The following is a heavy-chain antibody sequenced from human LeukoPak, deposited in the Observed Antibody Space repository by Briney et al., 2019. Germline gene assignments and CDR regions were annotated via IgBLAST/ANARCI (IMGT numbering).Heavy chain of an antibody. Sequence: GRSLRLSCVASGFTFNSYAVHWVRQVPGKGLEWVAVISYDGSINFYAASVKGRFTISRDNSKNTLYLQMNSLRAEDTALYFCARDRRYGGGGSCYFDYFFDYWGQGTLVTVSS. CDR1: GFTFNSYA. J-gene: IGHJ4*02. CDR3: ARDRRYGGGGSCYFDYFFDY. CDR2: ISYDGSIN. D-gene: IGHD2-15*01. V-gene: IGHV3-30-3*01.